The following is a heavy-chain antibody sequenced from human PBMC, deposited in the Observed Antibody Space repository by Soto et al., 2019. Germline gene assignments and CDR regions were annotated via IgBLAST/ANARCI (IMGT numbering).Heavy chain of an antibody. D-gene: IGHD6-19*01. Sequence: QVQLVQSGAGVKKPGASVKVSCKASGYTFTSYDINWVRQATGQGLEWMGWMNPNSGNTDYAQKFQGRVTMTRNTSISTAYMELSSLRSEDTAVYYCARDYSSGYGMDVWGQGTTVTVSS. J-gene: IGHJ6*02. CDR3: ARDYSSGYGMDV. CDR2: MNPNSGNT. CDR1: GYTFTSYD. V-gene: IGHV1-8*01.